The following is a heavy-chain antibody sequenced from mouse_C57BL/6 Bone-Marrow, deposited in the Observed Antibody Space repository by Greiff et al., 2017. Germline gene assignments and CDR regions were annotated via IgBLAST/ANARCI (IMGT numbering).Heavy chain of an antibody. CDR2: IDPSDSYT. CDR1: GYTFTSYW. V-gene: IGHV1-69*01. CDR3: AREGWSFAY. D-gene: IGHD1-1*02. J-gene: IGHJ3*01. Sequence: VQLQHPGAELVMPGASVKLSCKASGYTFTSYWMHWVKQRPGQGLEWIGEIDPSDSYTNYNQKFKGKSTLTVDKSSSTAYMQLSSLTSEDSAVYYCAREGWSFAYWGQGTLVTVSA.